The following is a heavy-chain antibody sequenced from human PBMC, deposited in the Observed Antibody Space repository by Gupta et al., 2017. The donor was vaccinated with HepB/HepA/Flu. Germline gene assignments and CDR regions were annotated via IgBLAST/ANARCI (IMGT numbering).Heavy chain of an antibody. J-gene: IGHJ6*02. CDR3: ARDRGTHSSGFYYYGMDV. D-gene: IGHD6-19*01. V-gene: IGHV3-33*01. Sequence: QVQLVESGGGVVQPGRSLRLSCAASGFTFSSYGMHWVRQAPGKGLEWVAVIWYDGSNKYYADSVKGRFTISRDNSKNTLYLQMNSLRAEDTAVYYCARDRGTHSSGFYYYGMDVWGQGTTVTVSS. CDR2: IWYDGSNK. CDR1: GFTFSSYG.